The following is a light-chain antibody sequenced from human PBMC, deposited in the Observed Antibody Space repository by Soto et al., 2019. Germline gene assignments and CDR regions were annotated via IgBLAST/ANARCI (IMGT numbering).Light chain of an antibody. CDR1: SSDVGGYNY. V-gene: IGLV2-14*01. J-gene: IGLJ1*01. Sequence: QSVLTQPASVSGSPGQSITISCTGTSSDVGGYNYVSWYQQHQGKAPELIIYEVTSRPSGVSNRFSGSKSGNTASLTISGLQAEDEADYYCSSYTTSSILYVFGTGTKVTAL. CDR2: EVT. CDR3: SSYTTSSILYV.